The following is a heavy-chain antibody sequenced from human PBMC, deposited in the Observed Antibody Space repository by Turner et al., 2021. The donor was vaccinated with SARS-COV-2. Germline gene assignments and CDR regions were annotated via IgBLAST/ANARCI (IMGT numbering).Heavy chain of an antibody. J-gene: IGHJ3*02. Sequence: DVQLEESGGGLEQPGGSLTLACADSGFPFRSYTINWVRQAPGKGLVCIASISGNRGRINYADSVQGRFTVSRDNAQNSVHLQMDSLRHEDTAMYYCARDQWEPVHDAFDIWGQGTKVTVSS. CDR1: GFPFRSYT. CDR3: ARDQWEPVHDAFDI. CDR2: ISGNRGRI. D-gene: IGHD1-26*01. V-gene: IGHV3-48*02.